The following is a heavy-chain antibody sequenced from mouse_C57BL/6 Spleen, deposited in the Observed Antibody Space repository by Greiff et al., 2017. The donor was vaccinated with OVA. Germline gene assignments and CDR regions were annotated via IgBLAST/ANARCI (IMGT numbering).Heavy chain of an antibody. J-gene: IGHJ3*01. D-gene: IGHD1-1*01. V-gene: IGHV1-81*01. CDR2: IYPRSGNT. CDR3: TYYGSSYGWFAY. CDR1: GYTFTSYG. Sequence: VQLQQSGAELARPGASVKLSCKASGYTFTSYGISWVKQRTGQGLEWIGEIYPRSGNTYYNEKFKGKATLTADKSSSTAYMELRSLTSEDSAVYFCTYYGSSYGWFAYWGQGTLVTVSA.